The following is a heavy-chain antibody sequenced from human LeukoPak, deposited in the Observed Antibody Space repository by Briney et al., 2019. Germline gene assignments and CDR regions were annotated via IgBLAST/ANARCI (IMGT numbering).Heavy chain of an antibody. CDR2: ISTGGSTT. V-gene: IGHV3-48*03. Sequence: GGSLRLSCAASGFTFSDYEINWVRQAPGKGLEWVSCISTGGSTTYYADSVKGRFTISRDNAKNSLFLQMNTLTAEDAAVYYCARGALHVFDYWGQGTPVTVSS. CDR1: GFTFSDYE. D-gene: IGHD3-10*02. CDR3: ARGALHVFDY. J-gene: IGHJ4*02.